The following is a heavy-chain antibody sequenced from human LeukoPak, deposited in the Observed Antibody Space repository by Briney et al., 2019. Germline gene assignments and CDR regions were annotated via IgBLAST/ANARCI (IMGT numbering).Heavy chain of an antibody. J-gene: IGHJ3*02. CDR1: GGSFSGYY. D-gene: IGHD1-26*01. CDR3: TRARYSGSYRDAIEI. Sequence: SETLSLTCAVYGGSFSGYYWSWIRQPPGKGLEWIGEINHSGSTNYNPSLKSRVTISVDTSKNQFSLNLSSVTAADTAMFYCTRARYSGSYRDAIEIWGQGTMVTVSS. CDR2: INHSGST. V-gene: IGHV4-34*01.